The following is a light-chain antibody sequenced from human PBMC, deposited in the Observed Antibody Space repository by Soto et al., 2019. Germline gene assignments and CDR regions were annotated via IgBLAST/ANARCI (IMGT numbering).Light chain of an antibody. CDR3: SSYTSSFSSV. Sequence: QSVLTRPASVSGSPGQSITLSCAGSSSDVGGYNHVSWYQHHPGKAPKLLIYEVTNRPSGVSNRFSGSKSGNTASLTISGLQAEDEAEYYCSSYTSSFSSVFGTGTKVTVL. CDR1: SSDVGGYNH. CDR2: EVT. V-gene: IGLV2-14*01. J-gene: IGLJ1*01.